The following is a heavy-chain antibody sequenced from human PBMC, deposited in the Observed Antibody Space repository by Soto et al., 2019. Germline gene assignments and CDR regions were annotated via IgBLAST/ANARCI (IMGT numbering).Heavy chain of an antibody. J-gene: IGHJ4*02. V-gene: IGHV3-73*01. D-gene: IGHD1-1*01. CDR1: GLTFSDSA. CDR2: IRSKDYNYAT. Sequence: GGSLRLSCAASGLTFSDSAIHWVRQTSGKGLEWVGRIRSKDYNYATAYAASVTARFSIFRDDSRNTAFLQMNSLKTEDTALYYCTTRRPVPRTPYYFTYWGQGTPVTVSS. CDR3: TTRRPVPRTPYYFTY.